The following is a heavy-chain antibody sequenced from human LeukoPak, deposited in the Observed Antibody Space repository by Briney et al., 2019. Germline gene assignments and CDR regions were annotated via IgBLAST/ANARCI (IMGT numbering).Heavy chain of an antibody. CDR2: IYYSGNT. V-gene: IGHV4-39*07. D-gene: IGHD4-17*01. Sequence: PSETLSLTCTVSGDSISSSNSYWGWIRQPPGKGLEWIGSIYYSGNTYYNPSLQSRLTMSIDTSKNQFSLKLSFVTAADTAVYYCARDSGTTGEVKFDPWGQGTLVTVSS. CDR1: GDSISSSNSY. J-gene: IGHJ5*02. CDR3: ARDSGTTGEVKFDP.